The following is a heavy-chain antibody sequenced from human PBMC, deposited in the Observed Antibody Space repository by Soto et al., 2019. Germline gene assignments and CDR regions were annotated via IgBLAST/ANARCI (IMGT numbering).Heavy chain of an antibody. J-gene: IGHJ3*02. CDR2: ISSSSSYI. D-gene: IGHD6-6*01. Sequence: PGGSLRLSCAASGFTFSSYSMNWFRQAPGKGLEWVSSISSSSSYIYYADSVKGRFTISRDNAKNSLYLQMNSLRAEDTAVYYCARDRQLVLRGGHYDAFDIWGQGTMVTVSS. V-gene: IGHV3-21*01. CDR3: ARDRQLVLRGGHYDAFDI. CDR1: GFTFSSYS.